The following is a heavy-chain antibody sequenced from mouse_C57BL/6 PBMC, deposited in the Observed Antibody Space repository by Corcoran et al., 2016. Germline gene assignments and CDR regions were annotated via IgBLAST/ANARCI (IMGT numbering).Heavy chain of an antibody. CDR1: GYTFTTYG. CDR2: INTYSGVP. CDR3: ARRATVVPYYFDS. J-gene: IGHJ2*01. Sequence: QIQLVQSGPELKKPGETVKISCKASGYTFTTYGMSWVKQAPGKGLKWMGWINTYSGVPTYADDFKGRFAFSLETSASTAYLQINNLQNEDTATYFCARRATVVPYYFDSWGQGTTLTVSS. D-gene: IGHD1-1*01. V-gene: IGHV9-3*01.